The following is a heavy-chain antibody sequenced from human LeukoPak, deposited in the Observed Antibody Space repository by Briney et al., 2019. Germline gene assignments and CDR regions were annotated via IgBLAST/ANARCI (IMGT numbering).Heavy chain of an antibody. J-gene: IGHJ4*02. CDR1: GYTFTDYY. CDR3: STEDKYCTSTTFGDF. V-gene: IGHV1-2*02. CDR2: LKPFSGDS. D-gene: IGHD2/OR15-2a*01. Sequence: ASVKLSCKASGYTFTDYYVHCVRRAPGPGLESLGYLKPFSGDSHYAKKFQDRVTMTRHTSTSTAYLELSGLTSDDTAVYYCSTEDKYCTSTTFGDFWGQGTLVTVSP.